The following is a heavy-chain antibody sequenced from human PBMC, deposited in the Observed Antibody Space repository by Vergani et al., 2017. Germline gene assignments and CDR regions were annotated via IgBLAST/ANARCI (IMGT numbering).Heavy chain of an antibody. CDR3: AKVGRSEVAGTFGTFGI. CDR2: LSASDRRT. J-gene: IGHJ3*02. D-gene: IGHD6-19*01. CDR1: GITFKNAW. V-gene: IGHV3-23*04. Sequence: EVQVVESGGGLIKPGGSLRLPCVVSGITFKNAWINWVRQAPGKGLEWVSTLSASDRRTHYADSVKGRFTISRDISKNTLFLHMNSLRTEDTAVYYCAKVGRSEVAGTFGTFGIWGQGTMVTVSS.